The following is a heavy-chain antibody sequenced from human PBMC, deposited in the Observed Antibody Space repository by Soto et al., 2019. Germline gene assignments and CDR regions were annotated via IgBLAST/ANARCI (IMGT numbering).Heavy chain of an antibody. Sequence: PSETLSLTCTVSGGSISSGGYHWSWIRQHPGKGLEWIGYIHYSGSAYYNPSLKSRLTISVDTSKNHFSLKLSSVTAADTAMYYCGRITYGPIDSWGQGTLVTVSS. V-gene: IGHV4-31*03. J-gene: IGHJ4*02. D-gene: IGHD1-20*01. CDR1: GGSISSGGYH. CDR3: GRITYGPIDS. CDR2: IHYSGSA.